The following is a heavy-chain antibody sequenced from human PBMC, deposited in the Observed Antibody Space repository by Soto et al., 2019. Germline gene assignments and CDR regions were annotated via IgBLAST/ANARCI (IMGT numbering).Heavy chain of an antibody. V-gene: IGHV4-39*01. J-gene: IGHJ5*02. CDR1: GGSISSSSYY. CDR3: ARQEREAARPNWFDP. CDR2: IYYSGST. D-gene: IGHD6-6*01. Sequence: SETLSLTCTVSGGSISSSSYYWGWIRQPPGKGLEWIGSIYYSGSTYYNPSLKSRVTISVDTSKNQFSLKLSSVTAADTAVYYCARQEREAARPNWFDPWGQGTLVT.